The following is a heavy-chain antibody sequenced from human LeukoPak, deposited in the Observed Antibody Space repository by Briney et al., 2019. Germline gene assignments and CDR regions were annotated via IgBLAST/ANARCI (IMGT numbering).Heavy chain of an antibody. CDR3: ARGFVVRGVSPIRPPLSGAFHI. CDR1: GYNFTGYY. V-gene: IGHV1-2*02. D-gene: IGHD3-10*01. J-gene: IGHJ3*02. CDR2: INPNSGGT. Sequence: ASVKVSCKASGYNFTGYYMHWVRQAPGQGLEWMGWINPNSGGTNYAKKFQGRVTMTRDTSISTAYMDLSGLRSDDTAVYYCARGFVVRGVSPIRPPLSGAFHIWGQGTMVTVSS.